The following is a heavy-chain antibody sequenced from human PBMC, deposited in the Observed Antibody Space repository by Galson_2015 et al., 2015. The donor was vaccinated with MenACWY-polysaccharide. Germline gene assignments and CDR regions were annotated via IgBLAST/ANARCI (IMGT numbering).Heavy chain of an antibody. CDR2: IYPGDSDT. CDR3: ARIAYCSGGSCYSGLFDY. V-gene: IGHV5-51*01. Sequence: QSGAEVKKPGESLTISCKGSRYSFTSYWIGWVRQMPGKGLEWMGIIYPGDSDTRYSPSFQGQVTISADKSISTAYMQWSSLKASDTAMYYCARIAYCSGGSCYSGLFDYWGQGTLVTVSS. J-gene: IGHJ4*02. CDR1: RYSFTSYW. D-gene: IGHD2-15*01.